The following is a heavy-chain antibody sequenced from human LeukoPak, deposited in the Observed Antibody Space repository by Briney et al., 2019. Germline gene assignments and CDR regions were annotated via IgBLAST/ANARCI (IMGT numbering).Heavy chain of an antibody. V-gene: IGHV4-59*01. CDR3: AGTTIFGAASA. J-gene: IGHJ5*02. Sequence: SETLSLTCTVSGVSISSYYWSWIRQPPGKGLEWVGYIFYSGSTTYNPSLKSRVTMSIDTSKKQFSLKLSSVTAADTAVYYCAGTTIFGAASAWGLGTLVTVSS. CDR2: IFYSGST. D-gene: IGHD3-3*01. CDR1: GVSISSYY.